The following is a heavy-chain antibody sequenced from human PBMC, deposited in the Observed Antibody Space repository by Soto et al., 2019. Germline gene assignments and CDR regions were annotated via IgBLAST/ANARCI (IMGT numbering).Heavy chain of an antibody. V-gene: IGHV4-59*08. Sequence: PSETLSLTCTVSSDSISSYYWIWIRQSPGKGLEWIGYTDYSGNTNYNPSLKSRVTISGDTSKNQFSLRLSSVTAADTAVYYCARAVGDPHYYLAYWGQGTLVTVSS. J-gene: IGHJ4*02. CDR3: ARAVGDPHYYLAY. CDR1: SDSISSYY. D-gene: IGHD6-19*01. CDR2: TDYSGNT.